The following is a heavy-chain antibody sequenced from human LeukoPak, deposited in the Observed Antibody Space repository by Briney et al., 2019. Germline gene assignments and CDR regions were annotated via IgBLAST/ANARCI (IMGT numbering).Heavy chain of an antibody. D-gene: IGHD5-12*01. Sequence: SVKVSCKASGGTFSSYAISWVRQAPGQGLEWMGGIIPIFGTANYAQKFQGRVTITADESTSTAYMELSSLRSEDTAVYYCAREXHYSGYAYTIDYWGQGTLVTVSS. V-gene: IGHV1-69*01. J-gene: IGHJ4*02. CDR2: IIPIFGTA. CDR3: AREXHYSGYAYTIDY. CDR1: GGTFSSYA.